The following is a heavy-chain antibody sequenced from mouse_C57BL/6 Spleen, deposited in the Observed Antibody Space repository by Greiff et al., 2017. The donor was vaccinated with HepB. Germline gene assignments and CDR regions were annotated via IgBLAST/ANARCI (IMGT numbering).Heavy chain of an antibody. D-gene: IGHD1-1*01. CDR1: GFSLSTFGMG. CDR3: ARIDYYGSSYKVFAY. CDR2: IWWDDDK. J-gene: IGHJ3*01. Sequence: VKLVESGPGILQPSQTLSLTCSFSGFSLSTFGMGVGWIRQPSGKGLEWLAHIWWDDDKYYNPALKSRLTISKDTSKNQVFLKIANVDTADTATYYCARIDYYGSSYKVFAYWGQGTLVTVSA. V-gene: IGHV8-8*01.